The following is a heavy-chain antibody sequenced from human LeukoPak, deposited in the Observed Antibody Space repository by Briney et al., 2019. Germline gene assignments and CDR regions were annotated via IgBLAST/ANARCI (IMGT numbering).Heavy chain of an antibody. Sequence: SETLSLTCTVSGGPISSSSYYWGWIRQPPGKGLEWIGSIYYSGSTYYNPSLKSRVTISVDTSKNQFSLKLSSVTAADTAVYYCAKETIVVVPAAILRYYYYYYMDVWGKGTTVTVSS. CDR2: IYYSGST. CDR1: GGPISSSSYY. D-gene: IGHD2-2*02. CDR3: AKETIVVVPAAILRYYYYYYMDV. J-gene: IGHJ6*03. V-gene: IGHV4-39*01.